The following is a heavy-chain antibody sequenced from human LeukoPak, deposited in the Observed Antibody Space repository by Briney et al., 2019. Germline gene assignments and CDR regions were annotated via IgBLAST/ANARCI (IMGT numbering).Heavy chain of an antibody. CDR1: GFTFSSQA. CDR2: ISGAAVT. D-gene: IGHD6-13*01. J-gene: IGHJ4*02. CDR3: AKVGPQSGWSAFDD. Sequence: GGSLRLSCAASGFTFSSQAMSWVRQAPGKGLEWVSTISGAAVTYYADSVKGRFTISRDNSKNMLYLQVNSLRAEDTAVYYCAKVGPQSGWSAFDDWGQGTLVTVSS. V-gene: IGHV3-23*01.